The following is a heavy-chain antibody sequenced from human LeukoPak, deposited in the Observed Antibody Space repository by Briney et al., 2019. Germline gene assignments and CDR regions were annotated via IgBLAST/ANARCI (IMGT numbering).Heavy chain of an antibody. V-gene: IGHV3-23*01. D-gene: IGHD6-13*01. CDR1: GFTFSSYA. CDR2: ISGSGGST. CDR3: AKVRRRVAAASTDY. Sequence: GGSLRLSCAASGFTFSSYAMSWVRQAPGKGLEWVSAISGSGGSTYYADSVKGRFTISRGNSKNTLYLQMNSLRAEDTAVYYCAKVRRRVAAASTDYWGQGTLVTVSS. J-gene: IGHJ4*02.